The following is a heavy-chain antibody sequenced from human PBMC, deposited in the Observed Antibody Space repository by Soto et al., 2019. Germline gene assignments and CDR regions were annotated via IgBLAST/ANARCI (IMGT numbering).Heavy chain of an antibody. D-gene: IGHD6-13*01. CDR2: INAGNGNT. V-gene: IGHV1-3*01. CDR1: GYTFTSYA. J-gene: IGHJ4*02. CDR3: ARSEDSRRWFRLHD. Sequence: ASVKVSCKASGYTFTSYAMHWVRQAPGQRLEWMGWINAGNGNTKYSQKFQGRVTITRDTSASTAYMELSSLRSEDTAVYYCARSEDSRRWFRLHDRGQGTLVTDS.